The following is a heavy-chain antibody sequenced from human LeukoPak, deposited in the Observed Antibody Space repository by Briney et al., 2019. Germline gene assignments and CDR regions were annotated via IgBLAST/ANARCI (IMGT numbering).Heavy chain of an antibody. Sequence: GGSLRLSCAASGFTFSSYNMNWVRQAPGKGLEWVSSISSSSSYISYADSVKGRFTISRDNAKNSLYLQMNSLSAEDTAVYYCARDAAVVEAAYYYYYMDVWGKGTTVTVSS. CDR3: ARDAAVVEAAYYYYYMDV. D-gene: IGHD2-15*01. CDR1: GFTFSSYN. CDR2: ISSSSSYI. J-gene: IGHJ6*03. V-gene: IGHV3-21*01.